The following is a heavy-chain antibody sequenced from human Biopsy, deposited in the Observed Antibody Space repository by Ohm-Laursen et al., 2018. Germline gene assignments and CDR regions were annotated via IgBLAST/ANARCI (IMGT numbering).Heavy chain of an antibody. CDR1: EGTFSSDI. CDR2: VMPFFGTA. CDR3: ARHYYDTSGYNWFDP. Sequence: ASVKVSCKASEGTFSSDIFAWVRQAPGQRPEWMGDVMPFFGTAQYAPKLQGRVSMTADKTTYTAYMELTSLTSEDTAVYFCARHYYDTSGYNWFDPWGQGTLVTVSS. V-gene: IGHV1-69*06. D-gene: IGHD3-22*01. J-gene: IGHJ5*02.